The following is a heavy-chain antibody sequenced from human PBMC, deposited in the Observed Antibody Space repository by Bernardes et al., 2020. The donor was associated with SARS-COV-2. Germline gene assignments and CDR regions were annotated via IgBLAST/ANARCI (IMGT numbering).Heavy chain of an antibody. CDR1: PPHPHLPPT. V-gene: IGHV4-39*01. D-gene: IGHD5-18*01. CDR3: ASNLVHTAIVTIGAADP. Sequence: SETLSLTSTCPYPPHPHLPPTQSCPPPPPATALESHGPLPHSGSTYYNPSLKSRVPISVDTSKNQFSLKLSSVTAADTPVYYCASNLVHTAIVTIGAADPSGQPPPLTVPS. CDR2: LPHSGST. J-gene: IGHJ5*02.